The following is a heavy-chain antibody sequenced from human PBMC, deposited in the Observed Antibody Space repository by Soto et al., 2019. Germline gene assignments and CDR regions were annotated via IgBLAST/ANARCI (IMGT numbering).Heavy chain of an antibody. D-gene: IGHD3-9*01. CDR3: ARGLKGFDILTGYGYYYYYMDV. CDR2: INHSGST. J-gene: IGHJ6*03. CDR1: GGYFIGYY. V-gene: IGHV4-34*01. Sequence: SVTLSVTWAVYGGYFIGYYWSWIRQPPGKGLEWIGEINHSGSTNYNPSLKSRVTISVGTSKNQFSLKLSSVTAADTAVYYCARGLKGFDILTGYGYYYYYMDVWGKGTTVTVSS.